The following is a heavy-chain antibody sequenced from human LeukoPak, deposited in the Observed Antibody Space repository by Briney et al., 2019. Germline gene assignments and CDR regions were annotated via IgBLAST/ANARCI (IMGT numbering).Heavy chain of an antibody. CDR3: ATREGHGYSSGWYRN. CDR1: GGTFSSYT. D-gene: IGHD6-19*01. V-gene: IGHV1-69*02. J-gene: IGHJ4*02. CDR2: IIPILGIA. Sequence: SVKVSCTASGGTFSSYTISWVRQAPGQGLEWMGRIIPILGIANYAQKFQGRVTITADKSTSTAYMELSSLRSEDTAVYYCATREGHGYSSGWYRNWGQGTLVTVSS.